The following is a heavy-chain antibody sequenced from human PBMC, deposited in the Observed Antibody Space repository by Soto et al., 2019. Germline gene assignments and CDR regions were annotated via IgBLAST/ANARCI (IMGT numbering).Heavy chain of an antibody. J-gene: IGHJ5*02. CDR2: ISGSGGST. CDR1: GFTFSSYA. D-gene: IGHD1-7*01. Sequence: GGSLRLSCAASGFTFSSYAMSWVRQAPGKGLEWVSAISGSGGSTYYADSVKGRFTISRDNSKNTLYLQMNSLRAEDRAVYYCAKDRKSGTTWWFDPWGQGTLVTVSS. CDR3: AKDRKSGTTWWFDP. V-gene: IGHV3-23*01.